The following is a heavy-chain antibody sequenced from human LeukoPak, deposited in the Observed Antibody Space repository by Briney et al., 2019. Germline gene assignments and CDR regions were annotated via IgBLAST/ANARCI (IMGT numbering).Heavy chain of an antibody. Sequence: GGSLRLSCAASGFTFSDYYMSWIRQAPGKGLEGVSYISSSGSTIYYADSVKGRFTISRDNAKNSLYLQMNSLRAEDTAVYYCARVWYDILTGYYSLDYWGQGTLVTVSS. CDR3: ARVWYDILTGYYSLDY. D-gene: IGHD3-9*01. V-gene: IGHV3-11*01. J-gene: IGHJ4*02. CDR2: ISSSGSTI. CDR1: GFTFSDYY.